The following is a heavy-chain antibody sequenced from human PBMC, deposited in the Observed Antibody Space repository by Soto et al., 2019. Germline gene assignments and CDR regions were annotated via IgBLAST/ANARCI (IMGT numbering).Heavy chain of an antibody. CDR1: GYTFTSYD. Sequence: GASVKVSCKASGYTFTSYDINWVRQATGQGLEWMGWMNPNSGNTGYAQKFQGRVTMTRNTSISTAYMELSSLRSEDTAVYYCARGISNTYYYYYMDVWGKGTTVTVSS. CDR2: MNPNSGNT. CDR3: ARGISNTYYYYYMDV. D-gene: IGHD4-4*01. J-gene: IGHJ6*03. V-gene: IGHV1-8*01.